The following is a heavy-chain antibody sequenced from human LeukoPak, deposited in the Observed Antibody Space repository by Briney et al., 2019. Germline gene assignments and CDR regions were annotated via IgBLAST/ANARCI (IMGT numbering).Heavy chain of an antibody. D-gene: IGHD3-22*01. CDR2: ISYDGSSK. CDR3: ARDSHYDSSGYWGAFDI. CDR1: GFTFSSYA. J-gene: IGHJ3*02. V-gene: IGHV3-30*04. Sequence: GGSLRLSCAASGFTFSSYAMHWVRQAPGKGLEWVAVISYDGSSKYYADSVKGRFTISRDNSENTLYLQMNSLRAEDTAVYYCARDSHYDSSGYWGAFDIWGQGTIVTVSS.